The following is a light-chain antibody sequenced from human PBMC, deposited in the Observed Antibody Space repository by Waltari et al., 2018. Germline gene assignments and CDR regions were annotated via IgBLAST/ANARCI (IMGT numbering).Light chain of an antibody. Sequence: EIVLTQSPGTLSLSPGEGATLSCRASQSITNSLAWYQQKPGQAPRLLIYGATSRPSGIPDRFSGSGSGTDFALTITRLQPEDFAVYYCQQYGNSPRTFGQGTKLEI. V-gene: IGKV3-20*01. J-gene: IGKJ2*01. CDR1: QSITNS. CDR3: QQYGNSPRT. CDR2: GAT.